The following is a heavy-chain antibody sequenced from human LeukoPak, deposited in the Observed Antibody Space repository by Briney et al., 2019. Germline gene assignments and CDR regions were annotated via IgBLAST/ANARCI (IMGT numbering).Heavy chain of an antibody. CDR3: ATYSSSNGREFQY. CDR2: INTDGRTI. V-gene: IGHV3-74*01. CDR1: GFTFSRYW. Sequence: PGGSLRLSCAASGFTFSRYWMHWVRQAPGKGLVWVSRINTDGRTITYADSVKGRFTISRDNAKNTLYLQMNSLRAEDTAVYYCATYSSSNGREFQYWGQGTLVTVSS. J-gene: IGHJ1*01. D-gene: IGHD2-2*01.